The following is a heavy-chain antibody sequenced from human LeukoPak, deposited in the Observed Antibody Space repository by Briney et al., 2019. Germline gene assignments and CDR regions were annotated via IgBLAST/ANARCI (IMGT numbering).Heavy chain of an antibody. J-gene: IGHJ4*02. CDR1: GGSISSSSYY. V-gene: IGHV4-39*01. CDR3: ARRRHKWDY. CDR2: IYYSGST. Sequence: SETLSLTCTVSGGSISSSSYYWGWIRQPPGMGLEGIGRIYYSGSTYYNPSLKSRVTISVDTSKNPFSLKLSSVTAADAAVYYCARRRHKWDYWGQGTLDTVSS. D-gene: IGHD1-26*01.